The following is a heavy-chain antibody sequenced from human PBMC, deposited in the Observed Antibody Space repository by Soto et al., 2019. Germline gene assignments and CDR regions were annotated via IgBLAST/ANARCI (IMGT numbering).Heavy chain of an antibody. Sequence: GXSVKGSCKASGGTFSSYAISWVRQAPVQGLEWMGGIIPIFGTANYAQKFQGRVTITADKSTSTAYMELSSLRSEDTAVYYCARDRATGWSPHYYYGMDVWGQGTTVTVSS. CDR2: IIPIFGTA. V-gene: IGHV1-69*06. CDR1: GGTFSSYA. CDR3: ARDRATGWSPHYYYGMDV. D-gene: IGHD2-15*01. J-gene: IGHJ6*02.